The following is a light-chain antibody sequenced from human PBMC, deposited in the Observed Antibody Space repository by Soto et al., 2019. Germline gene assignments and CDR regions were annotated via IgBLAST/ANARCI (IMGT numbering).Light chain of an antibody. J-gene: IGKJ1*01. CDR3: QQYQNSRT. Sequence: IVLTQFPATLSLSPGERATLSCRASQTITGRSLAWYQQKPGQAPRLLVTSISNRATGIPDRFSGSGSGADFTLTISRLGPEDFAVYYCQQYQNSRTFGQGTKV. V-gene: IGKV3-20*01. CDR2: SIS. CDR1: QTITGRS.